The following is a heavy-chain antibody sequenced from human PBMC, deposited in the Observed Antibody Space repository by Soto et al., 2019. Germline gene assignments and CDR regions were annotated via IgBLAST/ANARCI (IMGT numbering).Heavy chain of an antibody. V-gene: IGHV1-18*01. Sequence: ASVKVSCKASGYTFTSYGISWVRHAPGQGLEWMGWISAYNGNTNYAQKLQGRVTMTTDTSTSTAYMELRSLRSDDTAVYYCARVGPYCSGGSCYYNWFDPWGQGTLVTVSS. CDR1: GYTFTSYG. CDR2: ISAYNGNT. J-gene: IGHJ5*02. CDR3: ARVGPYCSGGSCYYNWFDP. D-gene: IGHD2-15*01.